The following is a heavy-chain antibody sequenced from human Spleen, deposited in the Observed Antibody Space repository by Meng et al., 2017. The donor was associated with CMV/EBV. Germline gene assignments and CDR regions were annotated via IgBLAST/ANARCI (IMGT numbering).Heavy chain of an antibody. V-gene: IGHV3-7*01. Sequence: ESLKISCAASGFSFSGYWMSWVRQAPGKGLEWVANIKQDGSETYYVDSVKGRFTISRDNAKNSLYLQMNSLRAEDTAVYYCARDRMDYDILTGYYYYFDYWGQGTLVTVSS. CDR3: ARDRMDYDILTGYYYYFDY. CDR1: GFSFSGYW. D-gene: IGHD3-9*01. CDR2: IKQDGSET. J-gene: IGHJ4*02.